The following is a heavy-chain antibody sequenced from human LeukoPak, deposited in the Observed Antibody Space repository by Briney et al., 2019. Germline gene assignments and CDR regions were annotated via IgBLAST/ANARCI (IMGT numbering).Heavy chain of an antibody. CDR1: GFTFSSYG. J-gene: IGHJ5*02. CDR3: ARSMSAAGSNWFDP. Sequence: GGSLRLSCAASGFTFSSYGMHWVRQAPGKGLEWVSFIRFDGTNKYYADSVKGRFTISRDNSKNTLYLQMNSLSAEDTAVYYCARSMSAAGSNWFDPWGQGTLVTVSS. CDR2: IRFDGTNK. D-gene: IGHD6-13*01. V-gene: IGHV3-30*02.